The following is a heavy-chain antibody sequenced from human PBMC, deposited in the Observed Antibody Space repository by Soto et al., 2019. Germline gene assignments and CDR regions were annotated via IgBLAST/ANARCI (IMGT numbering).Heavy chain of an antibody. J-gene: IGHJ6*02. CDR2: ISSSGSTI. CDR3: ARGGDIVVVTATSHYYGMDV. V-gene: IGHV3-48*03. D-gene: IGHD2-21*02. Sequence: GGSLRLSCAASGFTFSSYEMNWVRQAPGKGLEWVSYISSSGSTIYYADSVKGRFTISRDNAKNSLYLQMNSLRAEDTAVYYCARGGDIVVVTATSHYYGMDVWGQGTTVTVSS. CDR1: GFTFSSYE.